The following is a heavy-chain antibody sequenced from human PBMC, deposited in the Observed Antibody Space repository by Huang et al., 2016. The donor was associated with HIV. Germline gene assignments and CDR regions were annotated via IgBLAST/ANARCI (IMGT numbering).Heavy chain of an antibody. CDR2: IYPGDSDT. D-gene: IGHD5-18*01. CDR1: GYSFTSYW. J-gene: IGHJ4*02. Sequence: EVQLVQSGAEVKKPGESLKISCKGSGYSFTSYWIGWVRQMPGKGLEWVGIIYPGDSDTRNSPAFAGQVTLSADKSISTAYLQWSSLKASDTAMYYCARGGYSPDGGFDYWGQGTLVTVSS. V-gene: IGHV5-51*01. CDR3: ARGGYSPDGGFDY.